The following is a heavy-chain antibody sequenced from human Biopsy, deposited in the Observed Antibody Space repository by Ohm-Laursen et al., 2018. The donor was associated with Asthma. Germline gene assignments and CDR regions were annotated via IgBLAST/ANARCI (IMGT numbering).Heavy chain of an antibody. D-gene: IGHD2-21*01. CDR2: ISSDVRE. CDR1: GFPISNYG. CDR3: VRWRSGYPDHYSDF. J-gene: IGHJ4*02. Sequence: SLRLSCTASGFPISNYGMHWVRQAPGKGLEWVALISSDVREWYADSVKGRFTISRDNSKNTLDLQMNSLRGDDTAVYYCVRWRSGYPDHYSDFWGLGTLVTVSS. V-gene: IGHV3-30*03.